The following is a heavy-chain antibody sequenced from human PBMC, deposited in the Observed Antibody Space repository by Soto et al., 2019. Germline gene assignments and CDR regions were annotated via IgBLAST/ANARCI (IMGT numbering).Heavy chain of an antibody. CDR2: IYRGFST. D-gene: IGHD6-6*01. CDR1: GFNVTNTY. CDR3: ERDRRHSSRDASFDI. Sequence: GGSLRLSCAVSGFNVTNTYMSWVRQAPGKGLEWVSVIYRGFSTFYADSVKGRFTVSRDDSKNTVSLQMNSLRAEDTAVYYCERDRRHSSRDASFDIWGQGTMVTV. V-gene: IGHV3-53*01. J-gene: IGHJ3*02.